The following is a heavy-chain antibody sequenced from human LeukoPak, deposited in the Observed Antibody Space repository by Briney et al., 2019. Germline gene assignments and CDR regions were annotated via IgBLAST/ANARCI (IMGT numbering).Heavy chain of an antibody. CDR2: VYHSGST. J-gene: IGHJ4*02. D-gene: IGHD2-15*01. Sequence: SETLSLTCAVSGGSISGGGYSWSWIRQPPGEGLEWIGYVYHSGSTSYNPSLQSRVTISIDRSKNQFSLKLSSVTAADTAVYYCARAPGNSGGCYFDYWGQGTLVTVSS. CDR1: GGSISGGGYS. V-gene: IGHV4-30-2*01. CDR3: ARAPGNSGGCYFDY.